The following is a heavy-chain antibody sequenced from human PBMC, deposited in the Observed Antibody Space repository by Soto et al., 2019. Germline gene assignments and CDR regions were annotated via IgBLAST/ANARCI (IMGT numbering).Heavy chain of an antibody. CDR3: ARVVTVVKSFHYWYFDL. V-gene: IGHV1-69*12. D-gene: IGHD2-15*01. Sequence: QVQLVQSGAEVKKPGSSVKVSCKASGGTFSSYAISWVRQAPGQGLEWMGGIIPIFGTTNYAQKFQGRVTITADESTSTAYMELSSLRSEDTAMYYCARVVTVVKSFHYWYFDLWGRGTLATVSS. J-gene: IGHJ2*01. CDR2: IIPIFGTT. CDR1: GGTFSSYA.